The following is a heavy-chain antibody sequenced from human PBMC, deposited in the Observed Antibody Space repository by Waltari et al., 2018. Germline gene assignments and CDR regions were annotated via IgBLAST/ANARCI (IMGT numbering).Heavy chain of an antibody. V-gene: IGHV4-4*02. CDR2: VHHSGST. D-gene: IGHD6-19*01. J-gene: IGHJ4*02. Sequence: QVQLKESGPGLVKPSETLSRACDVSGGSLSSNDWWSWVRQPPGKGLEWIGEVHHSGSTKYNPSLNSRVVMSVDTSKNQISLTMKSVTAADTAVYYCARGFAGWPFDYWGPGTLVIVAS. CDR1: GGSLSSNDW. CDR3: ARGFAGWPFDY.